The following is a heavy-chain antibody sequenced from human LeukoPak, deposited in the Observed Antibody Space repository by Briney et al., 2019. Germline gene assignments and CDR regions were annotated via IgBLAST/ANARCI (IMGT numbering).Heavy chain of an antibody. CDR2: INWNGGST. CDR1: GFTFDDYG. V-gene: IGHV3-20*04. J-gene: IGHJ4*02. D-gene: IGHD5-18*01. Sequence: GGSLRLSCAASGFTFDDYGMSWVRQAPGKGLEWVSGINWNGGSTGYADSVKGRFTISRDNAKNSLYLQMNSLRAEDTALYYCARHLLGYSYGRFDYWGQGTLVTVSS. CDR3: ARHLLGYSYGRFDY.